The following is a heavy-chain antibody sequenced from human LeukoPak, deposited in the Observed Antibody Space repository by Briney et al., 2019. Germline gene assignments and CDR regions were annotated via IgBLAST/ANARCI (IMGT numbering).Heavy chain of an antibody. D-gene: IGHD2-15*01. CDR2: VGTSADA. CDR3: TRKTPGRTPFDY. J-gene: IGHJ4*02. CDR1: GFTFSSYA. V-gene: IGHV3-23*01. Sequence: GGSLRLSCLASGFTFSSYAMDWVRQAPGQGLQWVSAVGTSADAYYADSVRGRFTISRDNSKNTLYLQMDSLRAEDTAIYYCTRKTPGRTPFDYWGQGILVTVSS.